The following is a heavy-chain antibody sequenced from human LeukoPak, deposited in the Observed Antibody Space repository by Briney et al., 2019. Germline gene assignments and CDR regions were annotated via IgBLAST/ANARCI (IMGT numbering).Heavy chain of an antibody. Sequence: SETLSLTCAVYTGSFSDDYWSWIRQPPGKGLEWIGSIYHSGNTHYNPSLKSRVTVSVDTSKNQFALKLTSVTAADTAVYYCARGAAAGAWSYYYYYMDVWGKGTTVTVSS. D-gene: IGHD6-13*01. CDR2: IYHSGNT. CDR3: ARGAAAGAWSYYYYYMDV. CDR1: TGSFSDDY. V-gene: IGHV4-34*01. J-gene: IGHJ6*03.